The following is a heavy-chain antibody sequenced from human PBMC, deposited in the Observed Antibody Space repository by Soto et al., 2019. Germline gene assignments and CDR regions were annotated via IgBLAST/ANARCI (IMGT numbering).Heavy chain of an antibody. V-gene: IGHV4-34*01. Sequence: QVQLQQWGAGLLKPSETLSLTCAVYGGSFSGYYWSWIRQPPGKGLEWIGEINHSGSTNYNPSLKSQVTISVDTSKNQCSLKLSSVTAADTAVYYCARPTRQWLGLRYYYGMDVWGQGTTVTVSS. CDR1: GGSFSGYY. D-gene: IGHD6-19*01. CDR3: ARPTRQWLGLRYYYGMDV. J-gene: IGHJ6*02. CDR2: INHSGST.